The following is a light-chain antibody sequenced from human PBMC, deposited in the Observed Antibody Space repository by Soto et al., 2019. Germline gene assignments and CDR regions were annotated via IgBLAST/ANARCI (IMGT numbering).Light chain of an antibody. Sequence: DIQMTQSPSTLSASVGDRVTITCRASQSISSWLAWYQQKPGKAPKLLIYKASSLESGVPSRFSGSGSGTEFTLTISSLQPDDFATYYCQQYYGPWTFGLGTKVEI. CDR3: QQYYGPWT. CDR2: KAS. V-gene: IGKV1-5*03. J-gene: IGKJ1*01. CDR1: QSISSW.